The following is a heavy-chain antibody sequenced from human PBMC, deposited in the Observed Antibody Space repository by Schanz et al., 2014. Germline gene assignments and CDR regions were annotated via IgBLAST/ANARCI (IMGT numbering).Heavy chain of an antibody. CDR3: ARQGIGYQHGRYYYYMDV. Sequence: QVQLQESGPGLVRPSETLSLTCTVSGGSISNYYWSWIRQPPGKGLEWIGYIYDGGSTYYNPSLKSRVTISVDTSKNQFSLNLISVTAADTAVYYCARQGIGYQHGRYYYYMDVWGRGTTVTVSS. J-gene: IGHJ6*03. CDR2: IYDGGST. V-gene: IGHV4-59*01. CDR1: GGSISNYY. D-gene: IGHD2-2*01.